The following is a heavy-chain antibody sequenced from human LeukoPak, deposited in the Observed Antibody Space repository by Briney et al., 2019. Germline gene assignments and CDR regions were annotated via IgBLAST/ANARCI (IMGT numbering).Heavy chain of an antibody. CDR2: IKYDGSGK. CDR1: GFNFNTFW. CDR3: ARVRIVVVPAAKITDY. D-gene: IGHD2-2*01. J-gene: IGHJ4*02. V-gene: IGHV3-7*01. Sequence: GGSLRLSCAASGFNFNTFWMSWARQAPGEGLEWVADIKYDGSGKYYVDSVKGRFTISRDDAKNSLYLQMNSLRGEDTAIYYCARVRIVVVPAAKITDYWGQGTLVTVSS.